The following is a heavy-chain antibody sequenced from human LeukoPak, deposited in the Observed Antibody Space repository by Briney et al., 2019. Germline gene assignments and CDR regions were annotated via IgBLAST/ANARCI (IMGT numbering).Heavy chain of an antibody. CDR2: MNPIKGST. V-gene: IGHV1-8*02. CDR1: GFSFASYD. J-gene: IGHJ5*02. Sequence: ASVKISCKASGFSFASYDINWVRQAPGQGLEWMGWMNPIKGSTGYARKFRGRVTMTRDTSTSTAYMELWSLTSEDTAVYYCVRDGEGVAISVNFWFDPWGQGTLVTVSS. D-gene: IGHD3-10*01. CDR3: VRDGEGVAISVNFWFDP.